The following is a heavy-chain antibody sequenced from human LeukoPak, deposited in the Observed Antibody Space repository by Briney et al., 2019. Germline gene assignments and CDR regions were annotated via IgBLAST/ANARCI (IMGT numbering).Heavy chain of an antibody. CDR3: AKDQTGVAYYFDY. J-gene: IGHJ4*02. CDR1: GFTFSSYA. Sequence: PGGSLRLSCAASGFTFSSYAMSWVRQAPGKGLEWVSGISGSGGSTYYADSVKGRFTISRDNSKNTLYLQMNSLRAEDTAVYDCAKDQTGVAYYFDYWGQGTLVTVSS. CDR2: ISGSGGST. D-gene: IGHD5-12*01. V-gene: IGHV3-23*01.